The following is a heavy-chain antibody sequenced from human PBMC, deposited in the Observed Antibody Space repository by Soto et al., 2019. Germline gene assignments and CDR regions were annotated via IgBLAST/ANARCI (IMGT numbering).Heavy chain of an antibody. CDR1: GFTFSSYG. CDR3: PYDSSGYYPFDAFDI. CDR2: ISYDGSNK. V-gene: IGHV3-30*03. J-gene: IGHJ3*02. Sequence: GGSLRLSCAASGFTFSSYGMHWVRQAPGKGLEWVAVISYDGSNKYYADSVKGRFTISRDNSKNTLYLQMNSLRAEDTAVYYCPYDSSGYYPFDAFDIWGQGTMVTVSS. D-gene: IGHD3-22*01.